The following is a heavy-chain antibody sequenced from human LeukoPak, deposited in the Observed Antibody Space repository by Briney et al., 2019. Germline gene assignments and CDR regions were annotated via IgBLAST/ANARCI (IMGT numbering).Heavy chain of an antibody. CDR1: GGSISSGSYY. Sequence: SETLSLTRTVSGGSISSGSYYWSWIRQPAGKGLEWIGRIYTSGSTNYNPSLKIRVTISVDTSKNQFSLKLSSVTAADTAVYYCARGGDYGDSYYFDYWGQGTLVTVSS. J-gene: IGHJ4*02. CDR3: ARGGDYGDSYYFDY. V-gene: IGHV4-61*02. D-gene: IGHD4-17*01. CDR2: IYTSGST.